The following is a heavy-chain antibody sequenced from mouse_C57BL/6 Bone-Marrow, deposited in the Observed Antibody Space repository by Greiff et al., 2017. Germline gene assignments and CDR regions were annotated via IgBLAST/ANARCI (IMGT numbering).Heavy chain of an antibody. Sequence: EVMLVESGGGLVQSGRSLRLSCATSGFTFSDFYMEWVRQAPGKGLEWIAASRNKANDYTTEYSASVKGRFIVSRDTSQSILYLQMNALRAEDTAIYYCARDGPPYSNSYYAMDYWGQGTSVTVSS. D-gene: IGHD2-5*01. CDR3: ARDGPPYSNSYYAMDY. CDR2: SRNKANDYTT. CDR1: GFTFSDFY. V-gene: IGHV7-1*01. J-gene: IGHJ4*01.